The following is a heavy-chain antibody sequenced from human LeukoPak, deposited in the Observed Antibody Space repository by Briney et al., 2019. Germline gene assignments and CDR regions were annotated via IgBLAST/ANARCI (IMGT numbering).Heavy chain of an antibody. CDR2: INSDGSGT. J-gene: IGHJ4*02. V-gene: IGHV3-74*01. CDR3: ARDQDGVGATIDL. Sequence: PGESLTLSCEVSGFSFSTYWMQWVRQAPAEGLVWVSRINSDGSGTSYADSVKGRFTISRDNARNTVSLQMNSLRVEDTALYYCARDQDGVGATIDLWGQGTLVTVSS. D-gene: IGHD1-26*01. CDR1: GFSFSTYW.